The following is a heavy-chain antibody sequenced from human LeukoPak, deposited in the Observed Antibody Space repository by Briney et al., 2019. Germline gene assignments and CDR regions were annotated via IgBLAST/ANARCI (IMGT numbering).Heavy chain of an antibody. J-gene: IGHJ4*02. CDR1: GYSFTKFW. V-gene: IGHV5-51*01. CDR2: IYPGDYDI. Sequence: GESLKISCKGSGYSFTKFWIGWVRQMPGKGLEWMGIIYPGDYDIRYSPSFQGQVTISVDKSINTAYLQWSSLKASDTAIYFCARPPYYDFWNGYYPDYWGQGTLVTVSS. D-gene: IGHD3-3*01. CDR3: ARPPYYDFWNGYYPDY.